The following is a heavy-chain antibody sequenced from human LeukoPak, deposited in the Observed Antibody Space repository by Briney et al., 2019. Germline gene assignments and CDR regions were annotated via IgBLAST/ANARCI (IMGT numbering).Heavy chain of an antibody. Sequence: SETLSLTCTVSGGSISSYYWSWIRQPPGKGLEWIGYIYYSGSTNYNPSLKSRVTISVDRSKNQFSLKLSSVTAADTAVYYCARGEYSSSPGGYYYYMDVWGKGTTVTVSS. CDR3: ARGEYSSSPGGYYYYMDV. CDR2: IYYSGST. D-gene: IGHD6-6*01. J-gene: IGHJ6*03. CDR1: GGSISSYY. V-gene: IGHV4-59*12.